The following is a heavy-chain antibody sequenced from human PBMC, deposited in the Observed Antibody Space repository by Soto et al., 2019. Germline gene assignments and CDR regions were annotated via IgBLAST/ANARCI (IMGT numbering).Heavy chain of an antibody. D-gene: IGHD6-19*01. CDR1: GFSFSSYA. J-gene: IGHJ4*02. Sequence: EVQLLESGGGLVQPGGSLRLSCAASGFSFSSYAMNWVRQAPGKGLEWVSVISVSGDSTYYADSVKGRFTISRDNSKKTLYLQMISVRAEDTAVYYCARRSIGWYFDYWGQGTLVIVSS. CDR3: ARRSIGWYFDY. V-gene: IGHV3-23*01. CDR2: ISVSGDST.